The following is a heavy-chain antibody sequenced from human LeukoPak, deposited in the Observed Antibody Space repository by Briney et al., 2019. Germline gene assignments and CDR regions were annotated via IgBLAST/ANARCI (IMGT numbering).Heavy chain of an antibody. Sequence: ASVKVSCKASGYTFSDYYTHWVRQAPGQGLEWMGWINPNRGGTRYEQQFQGRGTITRDTSIGTVYMELSTLRSDDTAVYYCARDLSTSSNWELDYWGQGTLVTVSS. CDR1: GYTFSDYY. D-gene: IGHD1-1*01. V-gene: IGHV1-2*02. J-gene: IGHJ4*02. CDR3: ARDLSTSSNWELDY. CDR2: INPNRGGT.